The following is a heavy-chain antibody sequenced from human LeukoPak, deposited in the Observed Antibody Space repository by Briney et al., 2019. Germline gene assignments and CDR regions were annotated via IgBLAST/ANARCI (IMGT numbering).Heavy chain of an antibody. D-gene: IGHD3-22*01. J-gene: IGHJ4*02. CDR2: IYYSGST. V-gene: IGHV4-31*03. Sequence: SETLSLTCTVSGGSISSGGYYWSWIRQHPGKGLEWIGYIYYSGSTYYNPSLKSRVTISVDTSKNQFSLKLSSVTAADTAVYYCARVGPRTSPEYYYDSSGYRVTSVWYFDYWGQGTLVTVSS. CDR1: GGSISSGGYY. CDR3: ARVGPRTSPEYYYDSSGYRVTSVWYFDY.